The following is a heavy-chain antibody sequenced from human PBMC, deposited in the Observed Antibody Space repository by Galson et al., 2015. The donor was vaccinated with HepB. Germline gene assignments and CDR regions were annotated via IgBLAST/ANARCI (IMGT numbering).Heavy chain of an antibody. V-gene: IGHV3-11*04. D-gene: IGHD3-9*01. Sequence: AQREGLGALSCIRSGGSTGIFDPVFVKGRFTISRDNAENSLYLQMNTLRAEDTAVYYCAIERGSIFSHLYYFDYWGQGTLVTVSS. CDR2: IRSGGSTGI. CDR3: AIERGSIFSHLYYFDY. J-gene: IGHJ4*02.